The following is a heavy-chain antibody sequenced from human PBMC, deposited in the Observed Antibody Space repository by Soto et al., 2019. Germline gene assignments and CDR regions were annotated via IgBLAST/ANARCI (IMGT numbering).Heavy chain of an antibody. CDR3: ARAGMRFRYFDL. Sequence: QVQLQESGPGLVKPSQTLSLTCTVSGGSISSGGYYWSWIRQHPGKGLEWIGYIYYSGSTYHNPSLKGRVTIAVDKSKNQLSLKLSSGIAADTAVYYCARAGMRFRYFDLWGRGTLVTVSS. J-gene: IGHJ2*01. V-gene: IGHV4-31*03. CDR2: IYYSGST. D-gene: IGHD6-13*01. CDR1: GGSISSGGYY.